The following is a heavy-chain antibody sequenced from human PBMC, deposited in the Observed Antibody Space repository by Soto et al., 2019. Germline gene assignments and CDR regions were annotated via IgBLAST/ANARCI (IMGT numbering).Heavy chain of an antibody. J-gene: IGHJ6*02. Sequence: QVQLVQSGAEVKKPGSSVKVSCKASGGTFSSYTISWVRQAPGQGLEWMGRIIPILGIANYAQKFQGRVTITADKSTSTAYKEQSSLMTEEEAVYYCAGGYYCYYGMDVWGQGTTVTVSS. CDR3: AGGYYCYYGMDV. V-gene: IGHV1-69*02. CDR1: GGTFSSYT. CDR2: IIPILGIA.